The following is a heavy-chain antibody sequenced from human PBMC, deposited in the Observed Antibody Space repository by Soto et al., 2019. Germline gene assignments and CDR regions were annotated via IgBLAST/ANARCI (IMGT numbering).Heavy chain of an antibody. CDR3: ARGYSSGPDY. CDR1: GFTFSSYS. Sequence: GGSLRLSCASSGFTFSSYSMNWVRQAPGKGLEWVSRINSDGSTTTYADSVKGRFTIFRHNAKNTLYLQLNSLRAEDTALYYCARGYSSGPDYWGQGTLVTVSS. V-gene: IGHV3-74*01. J-gene: IGHJ4*02. CDR2: INSDGSTT. D-gene: IGHD6-19*01.